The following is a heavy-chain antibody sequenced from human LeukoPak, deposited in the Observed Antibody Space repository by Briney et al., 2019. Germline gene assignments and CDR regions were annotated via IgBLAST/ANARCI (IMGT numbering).Heavy chain of an antibody. Sequence: ASVKVSCKASGYTFTSYGIGWVRQAPGQGLEWMGWISGYNSDTKYAQKLQGRVTMTTDTSTSTAYMELRSLRSDDTAVYYCARVGYDFWSGYYGGVNWFDPWGQGTLVTVSS. D-gene: IGHD3-3*01. V-gene: IGHV1-18*01. CDR1: GYTFTSYG. J-gene: IGHJ5*02. CDR2: ISGYNSDT. CDR3: ARVGYDFWSGYYGGVNWFDP.